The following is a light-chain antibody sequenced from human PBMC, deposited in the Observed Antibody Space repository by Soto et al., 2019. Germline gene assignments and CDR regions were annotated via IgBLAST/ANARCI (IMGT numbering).Light chain of an antibody. Sequence: AIQMTQSPSSLSASVGDTVTITCRASQGIRNDLGWYQQKPGKAPKVLIHTASSLQSGVPSRFSGSGSGTDFTLTISSLQPEDFATYYCLQDYNYPRTFGQGTKVEFK. CDR2: TAS. V-gene: IGKV1-6*01. CDR3: LQDYNYPRT. CDR1: QGIRND. J-gene: IGKJ1*01.